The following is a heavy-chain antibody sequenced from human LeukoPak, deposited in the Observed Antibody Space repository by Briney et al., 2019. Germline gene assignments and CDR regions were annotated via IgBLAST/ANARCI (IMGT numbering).Heavy chain of an antibody. D-gene: IGHD1-7*01. Sequence: PSETLSLTCTVSGGSISSYYWSWIRQPPGKGLEWIGYIYYSGSTKYNPSLKSRVTISVDASKTQFSLKLNSVTAADTAVYYCARGSQELYYFDYWGQGTLVTVS. J-gene: IGHJ4*02. CDR2: IYYSGST. CDR1: GGSISSYY. V-gene: IGHV4-59*01. CDR3: ARGSQELYYFDY.